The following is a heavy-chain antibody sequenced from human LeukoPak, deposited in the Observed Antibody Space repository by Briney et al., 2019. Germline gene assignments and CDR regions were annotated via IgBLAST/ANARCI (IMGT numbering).Heavy chain of an antibody. D-gene: IGHD1-26*01. CDR1: EFPFSDYY. CDR3: ARSSVGALVFQH. V-gene: IGHV4-34*01. CDR2: INHSGST. Sequence: GSLRLSCAASEFPFSDYYMSWVRQAPGKGLEWIGEINHSGSTNYNPSLKSRVTISVDTSKNQFSLKLSPVTAADTAVYYCARSSVGALVFQHWGQGTLVTVSS. J-gene: IGHJ1*01.